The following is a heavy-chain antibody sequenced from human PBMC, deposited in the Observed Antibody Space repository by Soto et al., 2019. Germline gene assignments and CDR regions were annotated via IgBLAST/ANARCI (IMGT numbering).Heavy chain of an antibody. V-gene: IGHV4-59*01. CDR1: GGSISSYY. D-gene: IGHD6-25*01. Sequence: QVQLQESGPGLVKPSETLSLTCTVSGGSISSYYWSWIRQPPGKGLEWIEYIYYSGSTNYNPSLKSRVTISVDTSKNQFSLKLSSVTAADTAVYYCARPHGGSSGWDNWFDPWGQGTLVTVSS. J-gene: IGHJ5*02. CDR2: IYYSGST. CDR3: ARPHGGSSGWDNWFDP.